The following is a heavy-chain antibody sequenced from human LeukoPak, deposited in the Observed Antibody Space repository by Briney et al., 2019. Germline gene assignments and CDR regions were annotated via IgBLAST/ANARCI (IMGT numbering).Heavy chain of an antibody. CDR3: ARDLLGAFDI. J-gene: IGHJ3*02. D-gene: IGHD2-15*01. V-gene: IGHV4-59*01. CDR1: GGSISSYY. Sequence: NPSETLSLTCTVSGGSISSYYWSWIRQPPGKGLECIGYIYNSGCTNYNPSLKSRLTISVDTSKNQFSLKLSSVTAADTAVYYCARDLLGAFDIWGQGTMVTVSS. CDR2: IYNSGCT.